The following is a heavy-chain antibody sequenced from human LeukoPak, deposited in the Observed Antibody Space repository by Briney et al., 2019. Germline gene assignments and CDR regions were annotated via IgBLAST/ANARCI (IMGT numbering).Heavy chain of an antibody. D-gene: IGHD2-2*01. V-gene: IGHV1-18*01. CDR2: ISAFNGNT. Sequence: ASVKVSCKASGYTFTSYGISWVRQAPGQGLEWMGWISAFNGNTNYAQKLQGRVTMTTDTSTSTAYMELRSLRSDDTAVYYCARGRGVVPAAIRVWFDPWGQGTLVTVSS. J-gene: IGHJ5*02. CDR1: GYTFTSYG. CDR3: ARGRGVVPAAIRVWFDP.